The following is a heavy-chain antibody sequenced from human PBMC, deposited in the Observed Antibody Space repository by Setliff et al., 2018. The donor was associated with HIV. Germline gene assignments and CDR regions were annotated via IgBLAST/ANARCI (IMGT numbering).Heavy chain of an antibody. CDR2: IIPIFNTA. CDR1: GYTFTSYD. CDR3: ARAGDWYYYYMDV. V-gene: IGHV1-69*13. J-gene: IGHJ6*03. Sequence: GASVKVSCKASGYTFTSYDINWVRQAPGQGLEWMGGIIPIFNTANYAQKFQGRVTITADESTSTAYMELSSLRSEDTAVYYCARAGDWYYYYMDVWGKGTTVTVSS. D-gene: IGHD3-16*01.